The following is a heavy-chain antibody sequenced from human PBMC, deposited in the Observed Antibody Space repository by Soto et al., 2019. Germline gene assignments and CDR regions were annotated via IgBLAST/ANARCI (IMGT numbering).Heavy chain of an antibody. CDR1: GFRFEDYA. J-gene: IGHJ6*02. CDR2: IAWNSDII. V-gene: IGHV3-9*01. D-gene: IGHD3-10*01. Sequence: EVHLVESGGGLVQPGRSLRLSCAAPGFRFEDYAMHWVRQAPGKGLEWVSGIAWNSDIIGYADSVKGRFTFSRDNGKNSLYLQMNSLRPEDTALYYCAKDNYGSAIYGMDVWGQGTTVTVSS. CDR3: AKDNYGSAIYGMDV.